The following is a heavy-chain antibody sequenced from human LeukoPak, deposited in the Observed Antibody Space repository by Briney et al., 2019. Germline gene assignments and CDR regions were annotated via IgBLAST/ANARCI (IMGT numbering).Heavy chain of an antibody. Sequence: ASVKVSCKASGYTFTGYYMHWVRQAPGQGLEWMGWINPNSGGTNYAQKFQGRVTMTRDTSISTAYMELSRLRSDDTAVYYCARFKIYYYYHMDVWGKGTTVTVSS. J-gene: IGHJ6*03. CDR2: INPNSGGT. CDR1: GYTFTGYY. CDR3: ARFKIYYYYHMDV. V-gene: IGHV1-2*02.